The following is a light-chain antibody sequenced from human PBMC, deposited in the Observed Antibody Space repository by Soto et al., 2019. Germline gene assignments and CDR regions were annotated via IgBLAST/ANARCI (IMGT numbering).Light chain of an antibody. Sequence: EIVLTQSPGTLSLSPGERATLSCRSSQTVTNSYLAWYQQQPGQAPRLLIYDVSSRATGIPDRFSGSGSGTDFTLAISRLESEDFAVYYCHHYGVSPTCGQGTKVEIK. V-gene: IGKV3-20*01. CDR2: DVS. J-gene: IGKJ1*01. CDR1: QTVTNSY. CDR3: HHYGVSPT.